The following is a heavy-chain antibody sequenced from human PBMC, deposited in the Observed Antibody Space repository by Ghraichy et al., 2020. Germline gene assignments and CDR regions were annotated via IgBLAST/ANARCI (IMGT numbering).Heavy chain of an antibody. V-gene: IGHV1-18*01. CDR2: ISSYTGNT. Sequence: ASVKVSCRTSGYSFSNYDISWVRQAPGHGLEWMGWISSYTGNTEFSQRFQGRLILTTDTSSNTAYMELMNQRSDDTAVYYCATESFPWGQGTLVTVSS. CDR3: ATESFP. CDR1: GYSFSNYD. J-gene: IGHJ4*02. D-gene: IGHD3-3*02.